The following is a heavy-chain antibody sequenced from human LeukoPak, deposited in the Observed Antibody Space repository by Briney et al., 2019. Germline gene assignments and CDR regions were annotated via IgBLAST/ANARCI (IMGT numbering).Heavy chain of an antibody. CDR2: ISVIGGRT. CDR3: AKGGGDFLYHFDY. J-gene: IGHJ4*02. CDR1: GFTFRSYA. Sequence: GGSLRLSCAASGFTFRSYAMSRVRQAPGGALEWVSGISVIGGRTHYADSVKGRFSISRDNSKNTLYLQMNSLGAEDTAVYYCAKGGGDFLYHFDYWGQGTLVTVAS. D-gene: IGHD2-21*02. V-gene: IGHV3-23*01.